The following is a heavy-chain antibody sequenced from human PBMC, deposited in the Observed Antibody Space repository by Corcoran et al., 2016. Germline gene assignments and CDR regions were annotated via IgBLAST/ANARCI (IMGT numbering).Heavy chain of an antibody. CDR2: ASTTGNT. Sequence: QVQLQESGPGLVKPSETLSLTCTVSGGFIGSYYWSWIRQPAGKGLEWIGRASTTGNTNYNPSLKRRVTMSVDTSKNQFSLELSSVTAADTAVYFCARDRNLVGAGQGLPFDFWGQGTLVTVSS. V-gene: IGHV4-4*07. CDR3: ARDRNLVGAGQGLPFDF. D-gene: IGHD3-10*01. J-gene: IGHJ4*02. CDR1: GGFIGSYY.